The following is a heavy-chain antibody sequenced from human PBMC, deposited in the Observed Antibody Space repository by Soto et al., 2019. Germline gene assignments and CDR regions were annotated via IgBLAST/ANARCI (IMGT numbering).Heavy chain of an antibody. D-gene: IGHD2-2*01. CDR2: IYYSGST. CDR1: GGSISSYY. V-gene: IGHV4-59*12. Sequence: SETLSLTCTVSGGSISSYYWSWIRQPPGKGLEWIGYIYYSGSTNYNPSLKSRVTISVDTSKNQFSLKLSSVTAADTAVYYCARGRGDIVVVPAAGKNWFDPWGQGTLVTVSS. CDR3: ARGRGDIVVVPAAGKNWFDP. J-gene: IGHJ5*02.